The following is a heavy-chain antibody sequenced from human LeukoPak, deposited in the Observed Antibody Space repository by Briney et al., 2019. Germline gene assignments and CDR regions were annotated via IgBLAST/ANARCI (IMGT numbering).Heavy chain of an antibody. J-gene: IGHJ4*02. Sequence: GGSLRLSCAASGFSVSNNYMCWVRQAPGKGLEWVSVIFITGTTGYADSVKGRSTISRDNSKNIVYLQMNSLRPEDTAVYYCARGQSHWGQGTLVTVSS. CDR2: IFITGTT. D-gene: IGHD4-11*01. V-gene: IGHV3-53*01. CDR1: GFSVSNNY. CDR3: ARGQSH.